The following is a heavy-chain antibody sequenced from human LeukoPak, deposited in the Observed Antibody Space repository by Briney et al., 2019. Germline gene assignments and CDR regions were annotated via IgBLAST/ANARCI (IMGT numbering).Heavy chain of an antibody. D-gene: IGHD3-22*01. J-gene: IGHJ1*01. CDR2: ISGSGGST. V-gene: IGHV3-23*01. CDR3: ANIGTVLYYYEKRPTEYFQH. Sequence: PGGSLRLSCAASTSASTFIFSGYSMNWVRQAPGKGLEWVSAISGSGGSTYYADSVKGRFTISRDNSKNTLYLQMNSLRAEDTAVYYCANIGTVLYYYEKRPTEYFQHWGQGTLVTVSS. CDR1: TSASTFIFSGYS.